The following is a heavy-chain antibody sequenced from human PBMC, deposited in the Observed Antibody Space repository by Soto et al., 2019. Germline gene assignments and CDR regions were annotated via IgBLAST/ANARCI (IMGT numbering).Heavy chain of an antibody. D-gene: IGHD1-1*01. V-gene: IGHV2-70*04. Sequence: SGPTLVNPTQTLTLTCTFSGFSLSTSGMRVSWIRQPPGEALQWLARIDWDDDKFYTTSLRTRLTISKDTSKNQVVLTMTNMDPVDTATYYCAKTGTDGSWFDPWGQGTLVTVSS. CDR3: AKTGTDGSWFDP. CDR1: GFSLSTSGMR. J-gene: IGHJ5*02. CDR2: IDWDDDK.